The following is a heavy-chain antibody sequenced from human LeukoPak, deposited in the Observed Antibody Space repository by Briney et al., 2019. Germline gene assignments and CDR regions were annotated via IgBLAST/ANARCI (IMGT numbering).Heavy chain of an antibody. D-gene: IGHD1-7*01. Sequence: ASVKVSCKASGYTFTGYYMHWVRQAPGQGLEWMGWNNPNSGGTNYAQKFQGRVTMTRDTSISTAYMELSRLRSDDTAVYYCARESITGTYGYWGQGTLVSVSS. CDR3: ARESITGTYGY. CDR2: NNPNSGGT. J-gene: IGHJ4*02. V-gene: IGHV1-2*02. CDR1: GYTFTGYY.